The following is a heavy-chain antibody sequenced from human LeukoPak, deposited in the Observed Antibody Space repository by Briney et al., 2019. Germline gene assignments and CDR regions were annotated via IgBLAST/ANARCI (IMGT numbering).Heavy chain of an antibody. CDR3: AKSVYGSVAGSYFGY. D-gene: IGHD6-19*01. Sequence: PGGSLRLSCAASGFTFADYAMHWVRQAPGKGLEWVSGISWNSGSIGYAESVKGRFTISSDNAKNSRYLQMNSLRAEDMALYYCAKSVYGSVAGSYFGYWGQGTLVTVSS. CDR1: GFTFADYA. V-gene: IGHV3-9*03. J-gene: IGHJ4*02. CDR2: ISWNSGSI.